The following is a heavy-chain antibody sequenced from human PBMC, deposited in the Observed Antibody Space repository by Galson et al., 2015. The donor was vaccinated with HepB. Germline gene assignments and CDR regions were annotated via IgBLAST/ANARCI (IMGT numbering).Heavy chain of an antibody. CDR1: GGTFSSYA. CDR3: ARHSMATDSSGYYLTDAFEI. CDR2: IIPIFGAA. Sequence: SVKVSCKASGGTFSSYAISWVRQAPGQGLEWMGGIIPIFGAANYAQKFQGRVTITADESTSTAYMELSSLRSEDAAVYYCARHSMATDSSGYYLTDAFEIWGPGTMVTVSS. J-gene: IGHJ3*02. D-gene: IGHD3-22*01. V-gene: IGHV1-69*13.